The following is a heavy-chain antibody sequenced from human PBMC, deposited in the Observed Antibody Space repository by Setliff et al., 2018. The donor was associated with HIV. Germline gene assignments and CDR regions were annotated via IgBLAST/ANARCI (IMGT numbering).Heavy chain of an antibody. Sequence: NPSETLSLTCTVSGGSISSYYWSWIRQPAGKGLEWIGRIYTSGSTNYNPSLKSRVTMSVDTSKNQFSLKLSSVTAADTAVYYCARDGGGYSSGDAFDIWGQGTMVTVSS. D-gene: IGHD6-19*01. V-gene: IGHV4-4*07. CDR2: IYTSGST. J-gene: IGHJ3*02. CDR1: GGSISSYY. CDR3: ARDGGGYSSGDAFDI.